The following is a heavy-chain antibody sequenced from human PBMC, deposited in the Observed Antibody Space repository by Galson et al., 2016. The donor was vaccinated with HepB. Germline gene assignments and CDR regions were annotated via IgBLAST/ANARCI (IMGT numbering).Heavy chain of an antibody. J-gene: IGHJ4*02. CDR2: ISFDGTNK. Sequence: SLRLSCAASGFTFTTYAMHWVRQAPGKGLGWVAVISFDGTNKYYADSVKGRFTISRDNPRNTLYLQMNSLRAEDTAMYYCASVGDVEYCATDCFSYFDNWGQGTLVTVSS. CDR3: ASVGDVEYCATDCFSYFDN. V-gene: IGHV3-30-3*01. CDR1: GFTFTTYA. D-gene: IGHD2-21*02.